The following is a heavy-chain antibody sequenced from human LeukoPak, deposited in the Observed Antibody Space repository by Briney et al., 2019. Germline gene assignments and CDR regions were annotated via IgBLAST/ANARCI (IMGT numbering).Heavy chain of an antibody. CDR2: INTYNGNT. J-gene: IGHJ4*02. Sequence: ASVKVSCKASGYTFTNYGNTWMRQAPGQGLEWMGWINTYNGNTNYAQKLQGRVTITTDTSTSTAYMELRSLRSDDTAVFYCARDLVDGVGAPGAYWGQGALVTVSS. CDR1: GYTFTNYG. V-gene: IGHV1-18*01. CDR3: ARDLVDGVGAPGAY. D-gene: IGHD1-26*01.